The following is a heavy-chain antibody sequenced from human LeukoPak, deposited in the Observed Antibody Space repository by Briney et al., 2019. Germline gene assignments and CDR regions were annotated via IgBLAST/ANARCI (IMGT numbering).Heavy chain of an antibody. Sequence: GGSLRLSCAASGFTVSSNYMSWVRQAPGKGLEWVSVTYSGGNTYYADSVKGRLTISRDNAKNSLYLQMNSLRAEDTAVYYCARGSSRAFDYWGQGTLVTVSS. CDR1: GFTVSSNY. CDR3: ARGSSRAFDY. CDR2: TYSGGNT. V-gene: IGHV3-53*01. D-gene: IGHD6-19*01. J-gene: IGHJ4*02.